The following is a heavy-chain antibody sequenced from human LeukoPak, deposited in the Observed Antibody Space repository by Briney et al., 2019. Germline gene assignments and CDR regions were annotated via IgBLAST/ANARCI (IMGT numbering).Heavy chain of an antibody. CDR2: INPSGGST. Sequence: GASVKVSCKASGYTFTSYYMHWVRQAPGQGLEWMGIINPSGGSTSYAQKFQGRVTMTRDTSTSTVYMELSSLRSEDTAVYYCARDAGGYSYGYYFDYWGQGTLVTVSS. D-gene: IGHD5-18*01. CDR3: ARDAGGYSYGYYFDY. V-gene: IGHV1-46*01. CDR1: GYTFTSYY. J-gene: IGHJ4*02.